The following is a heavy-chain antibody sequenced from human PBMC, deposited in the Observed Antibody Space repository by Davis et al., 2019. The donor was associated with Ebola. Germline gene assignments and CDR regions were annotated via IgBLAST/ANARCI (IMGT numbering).Heavy chain of an antibody. D-gene: IGHD3-16*01. V-gene: IGHV1-18*01. J-gene: IGHJ4*02. Sequence: AASVKVSCKASGYTFTSYGISWVRQAPGQGLEWMGWISAYNGNTNYAQKLQGRVTITTDTSTSTAYMELRSLRSDDTAVYYCARVGGDGSSHLEGLDSWGQGTLVTVSS. CDR2: ISAYNGNT. CDR1: GYTFTSYG. CDR3: ARVGGDGSSHLEGLDS.